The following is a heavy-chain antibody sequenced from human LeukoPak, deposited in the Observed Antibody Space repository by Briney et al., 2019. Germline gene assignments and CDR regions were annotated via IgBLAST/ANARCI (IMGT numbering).Heavy chain of an antibody. CDR1: GGSISSGGYY. J-gene: IGHJ4*02. Sequence: SETLSLTCTVSGGSISSGGYYWSWLRQPPGKGLEWIGEINHSGSTNYNPSLKSRVTISVDTSKNQFSLKLSSVTAADTAVYYCARGGYSYGTYYFDYWGQGTLVTVSS. CDR3: ARGGYSYGTYYFDY. D-gene: IGHD5-18*01. V-gene: IGHV4-39*07. CDR2: INHSGST.